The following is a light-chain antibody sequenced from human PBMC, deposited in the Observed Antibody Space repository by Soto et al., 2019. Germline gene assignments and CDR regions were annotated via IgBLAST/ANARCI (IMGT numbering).Light chain of an antibody. Sequence: DIQMTQSPSTLSGSVGDRVNITCRASQTISSWLAWYQKNPGXAPKRLIYKASTLNSGVPSRFSGXXSGTEFMPTISSLQPEDFATFYCQQYDSYSWTFGQGTKVDI. CDR2: KAS. CDR3: QQYDSYSWT. V-gene: IGKV1-5*03. J-gene: IGKJ1*01. CDR1: QTISSW.